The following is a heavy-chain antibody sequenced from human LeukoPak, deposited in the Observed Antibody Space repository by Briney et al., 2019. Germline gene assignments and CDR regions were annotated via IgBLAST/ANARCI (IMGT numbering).Heavy chain of an antibody. V-gene: IGHV3-11*01. J-gene: IGHJ4*02. Sequence: GGSLRLSCAASGFTFSDYYMSWIRQAPGKGLEWASYISSSGSTIYYADSVKGRFTISRDNAKNSLYLQMNSLRAEDTAVYYCARWGRTYNILTGYSYWGQGTLVTVSS. D-gene: IGHD3-9*01. CDR3: ARWGRTYNILTGYSY. CDR1: GFTFSDYY. CDR2: ISSSGSTI.